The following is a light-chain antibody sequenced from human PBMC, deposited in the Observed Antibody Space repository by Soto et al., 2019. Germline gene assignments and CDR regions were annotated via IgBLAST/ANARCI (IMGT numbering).Light chain of an antibody. V-gene: IGKV3-15*01. CDR1: QSVRSN. CDR3: QQYGSSGYT. J-gene: IGKJ2*01. CDR2: GAS. Sequence: EVELTQSPDILSVSPGETATLSCRASQSVRSNLAWYQQKPGQAPRLLIYGASTRATGIPARFSGSGSGREFTLTISRLEPEDFAVYYCQQYGSSGYTFGQGTKLEIK.